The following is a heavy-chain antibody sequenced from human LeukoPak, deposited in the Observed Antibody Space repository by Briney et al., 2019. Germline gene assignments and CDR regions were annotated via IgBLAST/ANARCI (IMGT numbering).Heavy chain of an antibody. CDR2: IYYTGST. V-gene: IGHV4-59*08. J-gene: IGHJ4*02. CDR3: ARLYGYSSSYRIFDY. CDR1: GDSISSYY. Sequence: SETLSLTCTVSGDSISSYYWNWIRQPPGKGLEWIGYIYYTGSTNYSPSLKSRVTISVDTSKNQFSLKLSSDTAVYYCARLYGYSSSYRIFDYWGQGTLVTVSS. D-gene: IGHD5-18*01.